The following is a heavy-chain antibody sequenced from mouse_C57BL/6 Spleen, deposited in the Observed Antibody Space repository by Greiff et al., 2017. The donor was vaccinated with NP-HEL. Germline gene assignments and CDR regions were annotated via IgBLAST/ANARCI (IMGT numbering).Heavy chain of an antibody. CDR3: VRAGGYYGPYFDY. Sequence: DAGGGLVQPNGSLKLSCAAPGFTFIPYAMLLVRQAPVKGLEWAARIRSNSSNYATYYAESVNDRFTISRDDSQSMLYLQMTNRKAEDTAMYCCVRAGGYYGPYFDYWGEGTTLTVSS. V-gene: IGHV10-3*01. D-gene: IGHD1-1*01. J-gene: IGHJ2*01. CDR1: GFTFIPYA. CDR2: IRSNSSNYAT.